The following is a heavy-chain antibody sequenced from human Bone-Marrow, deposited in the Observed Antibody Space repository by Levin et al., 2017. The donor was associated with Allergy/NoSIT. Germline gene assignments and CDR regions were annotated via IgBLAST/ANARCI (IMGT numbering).Heavy chain of an antibody. J-gene: IGHJ5*01. V-gene: IGHV3-20*04. Sequence: PGGSLRLSCAASGFTFAEYGMGWVRQTPEKGLEWVSGINWKAGDTGYADSVKGRFTISRDNAKNTLYLQMNSLRADDTALYYCARGNREYQLLFDSWGQGTLVTVSS. CDR3: ARGNREYQLLFDS. CDR1: GFTFAEYG. CDR2: INWKAGDT. D-gene: IGHD2-2*01.